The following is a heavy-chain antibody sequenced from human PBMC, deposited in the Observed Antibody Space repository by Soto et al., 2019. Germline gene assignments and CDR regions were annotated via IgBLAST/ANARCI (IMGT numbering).Heavy chain of an antibody. V-gene: IGHV4-4*02. CDR3: ERDRIGGKYYATDV. Sequence: LSLTCAVSGDSISRSYWWSWVSQFPGKGLEWIGDIYYSGSTNNNPSLKSRVSMSVDTSKNQFSLKLRSVTAADAAIYYCERDRIGGKYYATDVWGQGTTVTVSS. J-gene: IGHJ6*02. CDR2: IYYSGST. CDR1: GDSISRSYW.